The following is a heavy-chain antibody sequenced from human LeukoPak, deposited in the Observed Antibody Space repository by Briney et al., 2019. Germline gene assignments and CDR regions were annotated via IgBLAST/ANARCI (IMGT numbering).Heavy chain of an antibody. V-gene: IGHV3-23*01. CDR1: GFTFSSYA. CDR2: ISGSGGST. J-gene: IGHJ4*02. CDR3: ARGGLWFGESPYYFDY. D-gene: IGHD3-10*01. Sequence: GGSLRLSCAASGFTFSSYAMSWVRQAPGKGLEWVSAISGSGGSTYYADSVKGRFTISRDNSKNTLYLQMNSLRAEDTAVYYCARGGLWFGESPYYFDYWGQGTLVTVSS.